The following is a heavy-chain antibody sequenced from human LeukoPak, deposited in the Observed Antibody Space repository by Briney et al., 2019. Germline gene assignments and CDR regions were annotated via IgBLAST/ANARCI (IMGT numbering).Heavy chain of an antibody. CDR2: IIPIFGTA. D-gene: IGHD6-19*01. V-gene: IGHV1-69*05. Sequence: SVKVSCKASGGTFSSYAISWVRQAPGQGLEWMGRIIPIFGTANYAQKFQGRVTITTDESTSTAYMELSSLRSEDTAVYYCARDMPLYGNPGIAVAGLYYFDYWGQGTLVTVSS. CDR1: GGTFSSYA. CDR3: ARDMPLYGNPGIAVAGLYYFDY. J-gene: IGHJ4*02.